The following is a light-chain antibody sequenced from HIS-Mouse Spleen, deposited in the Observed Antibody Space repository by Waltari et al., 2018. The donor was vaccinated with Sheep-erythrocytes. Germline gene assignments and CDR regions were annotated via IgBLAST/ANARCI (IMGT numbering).Light chain of an antibody. CDR2: DVS. CDR1: IRHVGGYNY. Sequence: PGQSITISCTGTIRHVGGYNYASWYQHPPGKAPKLMIYDVSKRPSGVPDPFSGSKSGNTASLTISGLQAEDEADYYCCSYAGSYNHVFATGTKVTVL. CDR3: CSYAGSYNHV. V-gene: IGLV2-11*01. J-gene: IGLJ1*01.